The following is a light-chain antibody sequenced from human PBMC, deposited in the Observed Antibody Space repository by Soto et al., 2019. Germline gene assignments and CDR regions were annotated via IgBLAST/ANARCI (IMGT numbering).Light chain of an antibody. J-gene: IGKJ1*01. CDR2: AAS. Sequence: ETVLTQSPATVSLSPGDRATLPCRASQSVSSNKLAWYQQTPGQAPRLLIYAASSRATGIPDRFSGSGSGTFFTLTINRLAPEDVALYYCQDYGTSWTFGQGTKVEI. CDR3: QDYGTSWT. CDR1: QSVSSNK. V-gene: IGKV3-20*01.